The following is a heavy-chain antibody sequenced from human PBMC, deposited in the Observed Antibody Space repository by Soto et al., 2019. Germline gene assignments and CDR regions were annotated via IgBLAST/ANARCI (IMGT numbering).Heavy chain of an antibody. Sequence: SGFTFSSYAMSWVPQAPGKGLEWVSAISGSGGSTYYADSVKGRFTISRDNSKNTLYLQMNSLRAEDTAVYYCAKDPLETSRGDAFDIWGQGTMVTVS. V-gene: IGHV3-23*01. D-gene: IGHD3-10*01. CDR3: AKDPLETSRGDAFDI. J-gene: IGHJ3*02. CDR1: GFTFSSYA. CDR2: ISGSGGST.